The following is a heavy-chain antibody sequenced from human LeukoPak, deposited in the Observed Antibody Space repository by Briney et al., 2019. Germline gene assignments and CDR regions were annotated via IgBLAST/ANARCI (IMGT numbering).Heavy chain of an antibody. Sequence: PGGSLRLSCAASGFIFDDYGMTWVRQAPGKGLEWVSGINWNGGSTGYGDSVKGRFTISRDNAKNSLYLQMTSLIAEDTAVYYCARRHFDLWGREPWSPSPQ. J-gene: IGHJ4*02. CDR1: GFIFDDYG. V-gene: IGHV3-20*04. CDR2: INWNGGST. CDR3: ARRHFDL.